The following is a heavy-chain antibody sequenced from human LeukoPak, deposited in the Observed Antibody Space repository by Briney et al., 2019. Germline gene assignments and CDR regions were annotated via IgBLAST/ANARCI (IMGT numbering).Heavy chain of an antibody. CDR1: GGSFSGYY. V-gene: IGHV4-34*01. Sequence: PSETLSLTCAVYGGSFSGYYWSWIRQPPGKELEWIGEINHSGSTNYNPSLKSRVTISVDTSKNQFSLKLSSVTAADTAVYYCARGSRYSGSYFQIWGQGTLVTVSS. CDR3: ARGSRYSGSYFQI. CDR2: INHSGST. J-gene: IGHJ4*02. D-gene: IGHD1-26*01.